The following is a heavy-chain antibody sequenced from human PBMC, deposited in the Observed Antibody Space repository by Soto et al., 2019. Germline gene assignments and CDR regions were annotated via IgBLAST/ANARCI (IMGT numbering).Heavy chain of an antibody. CDR3: ATQRDYGDYGAFDF. D-gene: IGHD4-17*01. Sequence: ASVKVSCKTSGYTFTGYYMHWVRQAPGQGLEWMGWINPNSGGTNYAQKFQGWVTMTRDTSISTAYMTLSRLSSDDTAVYYCATQRDYGDYGAFDFWGQGTLVTSPQ. V-gene: IGHV1-2*04. CDR1: GYTFTGYY. J-gene: IGHJ4*02. CDR2: INPNSGGT.